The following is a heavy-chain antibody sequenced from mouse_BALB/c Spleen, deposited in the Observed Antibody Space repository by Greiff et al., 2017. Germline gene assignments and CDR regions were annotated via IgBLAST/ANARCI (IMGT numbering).Heavy chain of an antibody. Sequence: VQLKQSGAELVRSGASVKLSCTASGFNIKDYYMHWVKQRPEQGLEWIGWIDPENGDTEYAPKFQGKATMTADTSSNTAYLQLSSLTSEGTAVYYCNPLITTVDIDYWGQGTTLTVSS. D-gene: IGHD1-1*01. CDR1: GFNIKDYY. V-gene: IGHV14-4*02. CDR3: NPLITTVDIDY. CDR2: IDPENGDT. J-gene: IGHJ2*01.